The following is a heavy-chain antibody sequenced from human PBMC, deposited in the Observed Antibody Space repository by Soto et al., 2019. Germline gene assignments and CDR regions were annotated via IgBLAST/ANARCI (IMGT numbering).Heavy chain of an antibody. V-gene: IGHV4-4*01. D-gene: IGHD2-15*01. J-gene: IGHJ4*02. Sequence: LPESLSLTCAVSEGFICSSNYWSWVRQPPGKGLEWIGQVYHNGGPSYNPSLRSRVTMSIDKSKNQFSLNLSAVTAADTAVYFCVRHGGRLFDYWGPGHLVTVSS. CDR2: VYHNGGP. CDR1: EGFICSSNY. CDR3: VRHGGRLFDY.